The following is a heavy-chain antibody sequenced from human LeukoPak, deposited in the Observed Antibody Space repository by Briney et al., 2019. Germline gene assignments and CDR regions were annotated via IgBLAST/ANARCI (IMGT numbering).Heavy chain of an antibody. CDR2: ISSRGGST. CDR1: GFTFSSYG. J-gene: IGHJ4*02. CDR3: AKEGYSGSQFDY. V-gene: IGHV3-23*01. D-gene: IGHD1-26*01. Sequence: GGSLRLSCAASGFTFSSYGMSWVREAPGRGLEWVSGISSRGGSTYFADSVKGRFTISRDNSKNTLYVQMNSLRAEDTAVYYCAKEGYSGSQFDYWGQGTLVTVSS.